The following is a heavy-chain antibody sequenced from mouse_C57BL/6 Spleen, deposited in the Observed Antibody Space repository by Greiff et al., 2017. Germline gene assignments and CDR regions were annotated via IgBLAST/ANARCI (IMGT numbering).Heavy chain of an antibody. D-gene: IGHD2-10*01. V-gene: IGHV2-3*01. Sequence: QVQLQQSGPGLVAPSQSLSITCTVSGFSLTSYGVSWVSQPPGKGLEWLGVIWGDGSTNYHSALISRLSISKDNSTSQVFLKMISLQTDDTATYYGATRAYYDNYDYYAMDYWGQGTSVTVSS. CDR1: GFSLTSYG. J-gene: IGHJ4*01. CDR3: ATRAYYDNYDYYAMDY. CDR2: IWGDGST.